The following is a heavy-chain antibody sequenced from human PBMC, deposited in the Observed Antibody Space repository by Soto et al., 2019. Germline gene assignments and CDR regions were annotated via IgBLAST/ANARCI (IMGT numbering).Heavy chain of an antibody. Sequence: QITLKESGPTLVKPTQTLTLTCTFSGFSLSTHRVGVGWIRQPPGKALQWLALIYHDDDKRYSPSLKNRLTITKDTSNNPVVLTMTNIDPVDPATYFCGHAPQPLLDDPFDNLGPGTMVTVSS. J-gene: IGHJ3*02. CDR1: GFSLSTHRVG. CDR2: IYHDDDK. CDR3: GHAPQPLLDDPFDN. D-gene: IGHD2-15*01. V-gene: IGHV2-5*02.